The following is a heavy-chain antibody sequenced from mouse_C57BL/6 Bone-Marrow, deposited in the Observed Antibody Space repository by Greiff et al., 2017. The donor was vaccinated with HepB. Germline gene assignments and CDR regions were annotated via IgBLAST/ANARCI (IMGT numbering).Heavy chain of an antibody. CDR1: GFTFSDYG. Sequence: DVQLVESGGGLVKPGGSLKLSCAASGFTFSDYGMHWVRQAPEKGLEWVAYISSGSSTIYYADTVKGRFTISRDNAKNTLFLQMTSLRSEDTAMYYCARDYDYDGYYFDYWGQGTTLTVSS. CDR2: ISSGSSTI. D-gene: IGHD2-4*01. V-gene: IGHV5-17*01. CDR3: ARDYDYDGYYFDY. J-gene: IGHJ2*01.